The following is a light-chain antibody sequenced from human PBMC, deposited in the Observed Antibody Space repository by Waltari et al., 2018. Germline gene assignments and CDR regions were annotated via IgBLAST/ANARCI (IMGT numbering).Light chain of an antibody. CDR2: SAS. CDR3: QQYGGSPRT. J-gene: IGKJ1*01. Sequence: EIVLTQSPGTLSLSPGERATLSCRASQSISNNYVGWYQQHPGQAPRLLIYSASRRATGIPDRFSGSGSGTDFTLTITSLEPEDFAVYYCQQYGGSPRTFGQGTRVDVK. CDR1: QSISNNY. V-gene: IGKV3-20*01.